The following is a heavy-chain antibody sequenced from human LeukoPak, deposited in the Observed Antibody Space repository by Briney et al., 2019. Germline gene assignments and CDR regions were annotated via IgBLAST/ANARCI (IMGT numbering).Heavy chain of an antibody. D-gene: IGHD2-2*03. V-gene: IGHV3-33*01. J-gene: IGHJ4*02. CDR2: IWYDGSNK. Sequence: GGSLRLSCAASGFTFSSYGMHWVRQAPGKGLEWVAVIWYDGSNKYYADSVKGRFTISRDNSKNTPYLQMNSLRAEDTAVYYCARDGYCSSTSCFDYWGQGTLVTVSS. CDR1: GFTFSSYG. CDR3: ARDGYCSSTSCFDY.